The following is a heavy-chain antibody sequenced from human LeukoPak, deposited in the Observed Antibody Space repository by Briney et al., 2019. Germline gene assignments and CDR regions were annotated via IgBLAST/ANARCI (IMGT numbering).Heavy chain of an antibody. D-gene: IGHD6-6*01. J-gene: IGHJ4*02. Sequence: GGSLRLSCAASGFTFSSYSLNWVRPAPGKGLEWVSSICSSSSCIHYTDSVKGRFTISRDNAKSSLYLQMNSLRAEDTAVYYCALSPSEQLADPFDYWGQGTLDSVSS. CDR2: ICSSSSCI. CDR3: ALSPSEQLADPFDY. CDR1: GFTFSSYS. V-gene: IGHV3-21*01.